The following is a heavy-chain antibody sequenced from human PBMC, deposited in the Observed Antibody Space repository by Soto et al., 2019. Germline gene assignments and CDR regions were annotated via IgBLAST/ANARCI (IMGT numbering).Heavy chain of an antibody. CDR3: AKDSERGYCSSTSCYGTPYYYYYMDV. D-gene: IGHD2-2*01. CDR2: ISWNSGSI. Sequence: SLRLSCAASGFTFDDYAMHWVRQAPGKGLEWVSGISWNSGSIGYADSVKGRFTISRDNAKNSLYLQMNSLRAEDTALYYCAKDSERGYCSSTSCYGTPYYYYYMDVWGKGTTVTVSS. CDR1: GFTFDDYA. V-gene: IGHV3-9*01. J-gene: IGHJ6*03.